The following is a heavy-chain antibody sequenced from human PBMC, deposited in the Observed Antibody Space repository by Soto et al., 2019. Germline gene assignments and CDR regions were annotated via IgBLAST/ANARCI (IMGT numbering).Heavy chain of an antibody. V-gene: IGHV4-4*02. CDR3: AKDTHWGLGY. J-gene: IGHJ4*02. CDR1: GDSISSDYY. D-gene: IGHD7-27*01. Sequence: QVQLQESGPGLVEPSGTLSLTCTVSGDSISSDYYWSWVRQPPGKRLEWIGGIYHTGTTNYNPSLKSRVSIARDRSKKQFSLELNSVTAADAAVYYCAKDTHWGLGYWGQGTLVTVSS. CDR2: IYHTGTT.